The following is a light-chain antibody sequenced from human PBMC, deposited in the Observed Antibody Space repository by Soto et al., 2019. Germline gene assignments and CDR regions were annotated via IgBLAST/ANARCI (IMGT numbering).Light chain of an antibody. Sequence: DIQMTQSPSSLSASVGDRVTITSQANKDISNYLNWYQQKPGKAPKLLVYDASNLETGVPSRFSGSGSGTDFTFTISSLQPEDIATYYCQQYDNLPLTFGGGTKVDIK. V-gene: IGKV1-33*01. CDR1: KDISNY. CDR2: DAS. CDR3: QQYDNLPLT. J-gene: IGKJ4*01.